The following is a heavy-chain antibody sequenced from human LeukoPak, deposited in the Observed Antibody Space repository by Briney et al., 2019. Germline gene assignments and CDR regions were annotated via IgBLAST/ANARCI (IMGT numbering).Heavy chain of an antibody. J-gene: IGHJ3*02. CDR1: GGSFSGYY. D-gene: IGHD6-13*01. CDR3: TRQQLVPGRAFDI. CDR2: INHSGST. V-gene: IGHV4-34*01. Sequence: SETLSLTCAVYGGSFSGYYWSWIRQPPGKGLEWIGEINHSGSTNYNPSLKSRVTISVDTSKNQLSLKLSSVTAADTAVYYCTRQQLVPGRAFDIWGQGTMVTVSS.